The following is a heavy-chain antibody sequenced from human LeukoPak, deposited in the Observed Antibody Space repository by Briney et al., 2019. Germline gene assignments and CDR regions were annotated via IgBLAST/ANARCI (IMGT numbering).Heavy chain of an antibody. Sequence: GGSLRLSCAASGFTFSGYAMHWVRQASGKGLEWVGRIRSKANSYATAYAASVKGRFTISRDDSKNTAYLQMNSLKIEDTAVYYCTRSGGWSDFDYWGQGTLVTVSS. V-gene: IGHV3-73*01. J-gene: IGHJ4*02. CDR3: TRSGGWSDFDY. D-gene: IGHD6-19*01. CDR1: GFTFSGYA. CDR2: IRSKANSYAT.